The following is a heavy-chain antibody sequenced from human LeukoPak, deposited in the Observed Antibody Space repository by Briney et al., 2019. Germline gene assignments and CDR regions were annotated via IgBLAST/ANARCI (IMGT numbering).Heavy chain of an antibody. V-gene: IGHV3-23*01. CDR3: ARDYKYAFDN. D-gene: IGHD5-24*01. J-gene: IGHJ4*02. CDR1: GFTFSFYG. Sequence: GGSLRLSCVASGFTFSFYGMTWVRQAPGKGLEWVSGITGSGGTTYSADAVKGWFTISRDNSKNTLYLQMNSLRVEDTAVYYCARDYKYAFDNWGQGTLVTVSS. CDR2: ITGSGGTT.